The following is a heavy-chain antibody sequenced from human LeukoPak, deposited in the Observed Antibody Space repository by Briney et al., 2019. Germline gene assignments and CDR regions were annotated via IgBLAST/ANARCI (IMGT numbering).Heavy chain of an antibody. CDR2: IKQDGSEK. Sequence: GGSLRLSCAASGFTVSSNYMSWVRQAPGKGLGWVANIKQDGSEKYYVDSVKGRFTISRDNAKNSLYLQMNSLRAEDTAVYYCARDREGYQLPQMHHYYYMDVWGKGTTVTISS. V-gene: IGHV3-7*01. D-gene: IGHD2-2*01. CDR1: GFTVSSNY. J-gene: IGHJ6*03. CDR3: ARDREGYQLPQMHHYYYMDV.